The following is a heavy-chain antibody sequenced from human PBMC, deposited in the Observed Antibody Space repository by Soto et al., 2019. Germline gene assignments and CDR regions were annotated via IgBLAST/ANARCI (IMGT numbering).Heavy chain of an antibody. V-gene: IGHV1-69*01. CDR1: GGTFSSYA. CDR2: IIPIFGTA. Sequence: QVQLVQSGAEVKKPGSSVKVSCKASGGTFSSYAISWVRQAPGQGLEWMGGIIPIFGTANYAQKFQGRVTITADESTGTAYMELSSLRSEDTAVYYCARGGHDSSGYYYHDAFDIWGQGTMVTVSS. D-gene: IGHD3-22*01. J-gene: IGHJ3*02. CDR3: ARGGHDSSGYYYHDAFDI.